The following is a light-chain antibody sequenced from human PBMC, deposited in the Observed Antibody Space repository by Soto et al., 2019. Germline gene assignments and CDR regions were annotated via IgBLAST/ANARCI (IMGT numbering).Light chain of an antibody. CDR3: QQRSNWPST. Sequence: EIVLTQSPAPLSLSPGERATLSCRASQSVSSYLAWYQQKPGQAPRLLIYDASNRATGIPARFSGSGSVTDFTLTISSLEPEDFAVYYCQQRSNWPSTFGQGTRLEIK. CDR2: DAS. CDR1: QSVSSY. V-gene: IGKV3-11*01. J-gene: IGKJ5*01.